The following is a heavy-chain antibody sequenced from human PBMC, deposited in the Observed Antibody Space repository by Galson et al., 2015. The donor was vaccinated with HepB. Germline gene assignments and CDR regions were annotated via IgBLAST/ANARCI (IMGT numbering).Heavy chain of an antibody. CDR3: ARGGRNRSSWDFDY. CDR1: GFTFSSYS. D-gene: IGHD6-13*01. J-gene: IGHJ4*02. Sequence: SLRLSCAASGFTFSSYSMNWVRQAPGKGLEWVSYISSSSSTIYYADSVKGRFTISRDNAKNSLYLQMNSLRAEDTAVYYCARGGRNRSSWDFDYWGQGTLVTVSS. V-gene: IGHV3-48*04. CDR2: ISSSSSTI.